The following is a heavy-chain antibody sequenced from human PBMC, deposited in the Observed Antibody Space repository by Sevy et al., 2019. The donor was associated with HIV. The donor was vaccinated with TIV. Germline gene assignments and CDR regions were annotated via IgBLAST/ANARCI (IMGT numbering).Heavy chain of an antibody. J-gene: IGHJ4*02. CDR3: AIANLPTTYYYDSSGTGGYFDY. V-gene: IGHV1-18*01. CDR2: ISAYNGNT. D-gene: IGHD3-22*01. CDR1: GYTFTSYG. Sequence: ASVKVSCKASGYTFTSYGISWVRQAPGQGLEWMGWISAYNGNTNYAQKLQGRVTMTTDTSTSTAYMELRSLRSDDTAVYYCAIANLPTTYYYDSSGTGGYFDYWGQGTLVTVSS.